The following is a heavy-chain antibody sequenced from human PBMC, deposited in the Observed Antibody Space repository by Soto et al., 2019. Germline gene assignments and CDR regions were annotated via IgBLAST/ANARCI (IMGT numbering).Heavy chain of an antibody. V-gene: IGHV1-69*12. CDR2: IIPLFGTA. CDR1: GGTFSSYA. J-gene: IGHJ6*02. CDR3: ARPPSHSYYYGMDI. Sequence: QVQLVQSGAEVKKPGSSVKVSCKASGGTFSSYAISWVRQAPGHGLGWMGGIIPLFGTANYAQKFQGRVTITADESTSTAYMELSSLRSEDTAVYYCARPPSHSYYYGMDIWGQGTTVTVSS.